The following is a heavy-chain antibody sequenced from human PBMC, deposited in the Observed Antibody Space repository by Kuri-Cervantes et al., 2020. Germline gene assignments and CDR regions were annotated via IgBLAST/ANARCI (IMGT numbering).Heavy chain of an antibody. V-gene: IGHV3-21*01. CDR1: GFTFSSYS. CDR3: ARSTGGYCSSTSCYFRDV. D-gene: IGHD2-2*01. J-gene: IGHJ6*02. Sequence: GGSLRLSCAASGFTFSSYSMNWVRQAPGKGLEWVSSISSSSSYIYYADSVKGRFTISRDNAKNSLYLQMNSLRAEDTVVYYCARSTGGYCSSTSCYFRDVWGQGTTVTVSS. CDR2: ISSSSSYI.